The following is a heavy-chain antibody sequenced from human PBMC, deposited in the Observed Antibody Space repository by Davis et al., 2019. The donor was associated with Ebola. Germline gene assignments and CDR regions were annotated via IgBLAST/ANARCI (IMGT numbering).Heavy chain of an antibody. CDR2: IRYDGSNK. CDR3: AKDSWELYLFDY. V-gene: IGHV3-30*02. CDR1: GFTFSSYG. D-gene: IGHD1-26*01. Sequence: GESLKISCAASGFTFSSYGMHWVRQAPGKGLEWVAFIRYDGSNKYYADSVKGRFTISRDNSKNTLYLQMNSLRAEDTAVYYCAKDSWELYLFDYWGQGTLVTVSS. J-gene: IGHJ4*02.